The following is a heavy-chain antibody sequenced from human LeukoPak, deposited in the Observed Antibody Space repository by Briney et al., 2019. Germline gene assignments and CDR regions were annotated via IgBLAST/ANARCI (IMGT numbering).Heavy chain of an antibody. V-gene: IGHV4-61*02. CDR3: ARESLDAFDI. J-gene: IGHJ3*02. Sequence: SSETLSLTCTVSGGSISSGSYYWSWIRQPAGKGLEWIGRIYTSGSTNYNPSFKSRVTISVDTSKNQFSLKLSSVTAADTAVYYCARESLDAFDIWGQGTMVTVSS. D-gene: IGHD3/OR15-3a*01. CDR1: GGSISSGSYY. CDR2: IYTSGST.